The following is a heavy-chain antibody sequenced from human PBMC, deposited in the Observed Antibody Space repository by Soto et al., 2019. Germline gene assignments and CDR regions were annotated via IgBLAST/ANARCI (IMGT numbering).Heavy chain of an antibody. CDR1: GGSIGSRAYY. V-gene: IGHV4-31*02. CDR3: ARDKGGAALKGSGMDV. J-gene: IGHJ6*02. CDR2: IYYNGNT. Sequence: QVQVQESGPGLVKPSQTLSLKCSVSGGSIGSRAYYWSWIRQHPEKGLEWIGSIYYNGNTDYNPSLRGRPTMSLDTSMNEFSLKLTSVTAADTAVYYCARDKGGAALKGSGMDVWGQGTTVTVS. D-gene: IGHD3-10*01.